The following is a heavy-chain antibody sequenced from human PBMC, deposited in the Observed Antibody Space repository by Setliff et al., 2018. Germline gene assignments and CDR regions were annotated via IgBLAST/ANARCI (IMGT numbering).Heavy chain of an antibody. CDR2: INHSGST. V-gene: IGHV4-34*01. CDR3: ASWGTVTLFDY. CDR1: GGSFSGYY. D-gene: IGHD4-4*01. J-gene: IGHJ4*02. Sequence: SETLSVTCAVYGGSFSGYYWSWIRQPPGKGLEWIGEINHSGSTNYNPSLKSRVTISVDTSKNQFSLKLSSVTAADTAVYYCASWGTVTLFDYWGQGTLVTVSS.